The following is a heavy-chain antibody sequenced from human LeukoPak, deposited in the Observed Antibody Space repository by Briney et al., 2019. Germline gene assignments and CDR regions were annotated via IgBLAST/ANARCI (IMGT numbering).Heavy chain of an antibody. CDR2: ISSGGSAI. J-gene: IGHJ4*02. D-gene: IGHD3-10*01. Sequence: GGSLRLSCAASGFSFSTYEMNWVRQAPGKGLEWVSYISSGGSAIYYADSVKGRFTISRGNAKNSLYLQMNSLRAEDTAVYYCARDRPSGKITMIRGVALDYWGQGTLVTVS. V-gene: IGHV3-48*03. CDR3: ARDRPSGKITMIRGVALDY. CDR1: GFSFSTYE.